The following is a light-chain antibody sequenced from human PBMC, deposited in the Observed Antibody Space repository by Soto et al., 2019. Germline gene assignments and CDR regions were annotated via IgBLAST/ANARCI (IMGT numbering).Light chain of an antibody. J-gene: IGKJ1*01. CDR1: QSLSSY. CDR2: DAS. V-gene: IGKV3-11*01. CDR3: QQRSNWLT. Sequence: EIVLTQSPATLSLSPGERATLSCRASQSLSSYLAWYQQKPGQAPRLLIYDASNRATGIPARFSGSGSGTDFTLTISSLEPEDFAVYYCQQRSNWLTFGQGTKVDIK.